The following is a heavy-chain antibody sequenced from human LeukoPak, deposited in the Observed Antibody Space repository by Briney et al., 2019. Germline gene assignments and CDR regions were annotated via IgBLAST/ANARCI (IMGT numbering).Heavy chain of an antibody. V-gene: IGHV3-7*01. J-gene: IGHJ6*04. CDR3: AELGITMIGGV. Sequence: GGSLRLSCAASGFTFSSYWMSWVRQAPGKGLEWVANIKQDGSEKYYVDSVKGRFSISRDNAKNSLYLQMNSLRAEDTAVYYCAELGITMIGGVWGKGTTVTISS. D-gene: IGHD3-10*02. CDR2: IKQDGSEK. CDR1: GFTFSSYW.